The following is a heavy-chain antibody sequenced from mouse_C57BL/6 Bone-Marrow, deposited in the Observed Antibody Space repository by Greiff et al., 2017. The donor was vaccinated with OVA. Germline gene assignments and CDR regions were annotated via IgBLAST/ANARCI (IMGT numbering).Heavy chain of an antibody. J-gene: IGHJ2*01. CDR1: GYTFTSYW. CDR3: ASPRFTGVATQDLDY. Sequence: QVQLQQPGAELVKPGASVKMSCKASGYTFTSYWITWVKQRPGQGLEWIGDIHPGSGSTNYNEKFKSKATLTVDTSSSTAYMQLSSLTSEDSAVLYCASPRFTGVATQDLDYWGQGTTLTVSS. D-gene: IGHD1-1*01. V-gene: IGHV1-55*01. CDR2: IHPGSGST.